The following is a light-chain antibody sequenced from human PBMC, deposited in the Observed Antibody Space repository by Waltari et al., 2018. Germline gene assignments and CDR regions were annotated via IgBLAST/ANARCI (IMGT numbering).Light chain of an antibody. Sequence: QSVLTQPPSVSAAPGKNVTISCSGSSSNIGNNFVSWYQQLPGPAPKLLIYDNNKGPSGIPDRFSGSKSGTSATLGITGLQTGDEADYSCGTWDNSLRAEVFGGGTKLTVL. J-gene: IGLJ3*02. V-gene: IGLV1-51*01. CDR1: SSNIGNNF. CDR3: GTWDNSLRAEV. CDR2: DNN.